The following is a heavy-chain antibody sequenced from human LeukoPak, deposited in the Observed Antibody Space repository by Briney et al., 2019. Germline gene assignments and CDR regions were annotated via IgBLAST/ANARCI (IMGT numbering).Heavy chain of an antibody. J-gene: IGHJ3*02. D-gene: IGHD1-1*01. Sequence: GGSLRLSCAASGFTFSSYSTNWVRQAPGKGLEWVSSISSSSSNIYYADSVKGRFTISRDNAKNSLYLQMNSLRVEDTAVYYCARPSERPLANDAFDIWGQGTMVTVSS. CDR2: ISSSSSNI. CDR3: ARPSERPLANDAFDI. CDR1: GFTFSSYS. V-gene: IGHV3-21*01.